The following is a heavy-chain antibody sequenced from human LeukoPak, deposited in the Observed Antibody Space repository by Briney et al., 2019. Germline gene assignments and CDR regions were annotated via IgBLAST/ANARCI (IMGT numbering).Heavy chain of an antibody. CDR3: ARDGNYGTGSYYRGCIDS. J-gene: IGHJ4*02. V-gene: IGHV1-2*02. CDR2: IHPRRGDT. Sequence: ASVKVSCKTSGYSFTAFYIHWVRQAPGQGLEWMGWIHPRRGDTNYAQKFQGRVTMTRDTSISTAYLDLSSLRSDDTAVYYCARDGNYGTGSYYRGCIDSRGQGTPVTAS. CDR1: GYSFTAFY. D-gene: IGHD3-10*01.